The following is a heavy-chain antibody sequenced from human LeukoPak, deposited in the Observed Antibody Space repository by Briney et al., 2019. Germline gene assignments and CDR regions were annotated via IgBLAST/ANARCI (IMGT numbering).Heavy chain of an antibody. CDR3: AKDGGLYGERVY. CDR2: ISYDGSNK. D-gene: IGHD3-16*01. J-gene: IGHJ4*02. CDR1: GFTFSSYG. Sequence: GRSLRLSCAASGFTFSSYGMHWARQAPGKGLEWVAVISYDGSNKYYADSVKGRFTISRDNSKNTLYLQMNSLRAEDTAVYYCAKDGGLYGERVYWGQGTLVTVSS. V-gene: IGHV3-30*18.